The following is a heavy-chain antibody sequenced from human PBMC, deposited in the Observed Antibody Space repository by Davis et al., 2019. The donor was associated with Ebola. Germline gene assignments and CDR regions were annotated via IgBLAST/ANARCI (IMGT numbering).Heavy chain of an antibody. V-gene: IGHV4-61*08. Sequence: SETLSLTCAVSGGSISSGGYSWSWIRQPPGKGLEWIGYIYYSGSTNYNPSLKSRVTISVDTSKNQFSLKLSSVTAADTAVYYCARYHVLMVYAISWFDPWGQGTLVTVSS. CDR1: GGSISSGGYS. J-gene: IGHJ5*02. CDR3: ARYHVLMVYAISWFDP. CDR2: IYYSGST. D-gene: IGHD2-8*01.